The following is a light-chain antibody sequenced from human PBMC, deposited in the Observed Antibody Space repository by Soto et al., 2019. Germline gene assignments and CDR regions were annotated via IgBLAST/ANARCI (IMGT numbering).Light chain of an antibody. V-gene: IGLV2-14*01. Sequence: QSALTQPASVSGSPGQSITISCTGTSSDVGGYNYVSWYQQHPGKAPKLMIYDVSNRPSGVSNRFSGSKSGNTASLTISGLKAEDAADYYCSSYASSSTLAVFGGGTKLNVL. CDR3: SSYASSSTLAV. CDR2: DVS. J-gene: IGLJ2*01. CDR1: SSDVGGYNY.